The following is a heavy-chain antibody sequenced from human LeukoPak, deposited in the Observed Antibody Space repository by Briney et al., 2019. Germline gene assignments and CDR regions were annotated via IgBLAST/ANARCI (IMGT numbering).Heavy chain of an antibody. CDR2: ISSSSSYI. J-gene: IGHJ3*02. CDR1: GFTFSSYS. V-gene: IGHV3-21*01. Sequence: GGSLRLSCAASGFTFSSYSMNWVRQAPGKGLEWVSSISSSSSYIYYADSVKGRFTISRDNAKNSLYLQMNSLRAEDTAVYYCARDFGDMAVAGEGAFDIWGQGTMVTVSS. CDR3: ARDFGDMAVAGEGAFDI. D-gene: IGHD3-16*01.